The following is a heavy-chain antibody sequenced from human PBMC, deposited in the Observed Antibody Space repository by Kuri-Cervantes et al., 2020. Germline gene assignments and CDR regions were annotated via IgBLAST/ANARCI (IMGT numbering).Heavy chain of an antibody. D-gene: IGHD6-6*01. J-gene: IGHJ4*02. CDR1: GGSVSSGSYY. CDR3: ASLTSDSRSHPYFDY. CDR2: IYYSGST. V-gene: IGHV4-61*01. Sequence: GSLRLSCTVSGGSVSSGSYYWSWIRQPPGKGLEWSGYIYYSGSTNYSPSLKSGGTISVDTSKNQFSLKLSSVTAAGTAVYYCASLTSDSRSHPYFDYWGQGTLVTVSS.